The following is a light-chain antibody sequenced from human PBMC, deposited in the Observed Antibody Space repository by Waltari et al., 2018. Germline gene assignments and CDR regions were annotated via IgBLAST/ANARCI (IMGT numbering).Light chain of an antibody. V-gene: IGKV3-11*01. J-gene: IGKJ4*01. CDR2: DAS. CDR1: QGISSF. CDR3: QQRTNWPS. Sequence: IVLTQSSATLSLSPGEGATLSCRASQGISSFLPWYQQKPGQAPRLLVYDASNRATGIPARFSGSGSGADFTLTISSLEPEDFAVYYCQQRTNWPSFGGGTRVELK.